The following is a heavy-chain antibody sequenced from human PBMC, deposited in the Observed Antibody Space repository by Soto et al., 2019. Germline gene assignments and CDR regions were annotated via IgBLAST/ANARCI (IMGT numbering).Heavy chain of an antibody. D-gene: IGHD3-9*01. CDR1: GYTFTSYD. V-gene: IGHV1-8*01. J-gene: IGHJ6*02. CDR3: ASRSNYDILTGYYRPYYYYGMDV. CDR2: LNPNSGNT. Sequence: QVPLVQSGAEVKKPGASVKVSCKASGYTFTSYDINWVRQATGQGLEWMGWLNPNSGNTGYAQKFQGRVTMTRNTSLSTAYMELSSLRSEDTAVYYCASRSNYDILTGYYRPYYYYGMDVWGQGTTVTVSS.